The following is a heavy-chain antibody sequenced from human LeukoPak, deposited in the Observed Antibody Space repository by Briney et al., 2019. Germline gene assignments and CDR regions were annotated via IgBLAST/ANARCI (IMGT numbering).Heavy chain of an antibody. V-gene: IGHV3-23*01. Sequence: AGSLRLSCAASGFTFHNYATSWVRQAPGKGLEWFSAISSSGDITFYADSVKGRFTISRDNSRYTLYLQMNSLRAEDAAMYYGAKDRPNYHESNGHYYRRNGDYWGQGTLVTVSS. CDR2: ISSSGDIT. CDR1: GFTFHNYA. D-gene: IGHD3-22*01. CDR3: AKDRPNYHESNGHYYRRNGDY. J-gene: IGHJ4*02.